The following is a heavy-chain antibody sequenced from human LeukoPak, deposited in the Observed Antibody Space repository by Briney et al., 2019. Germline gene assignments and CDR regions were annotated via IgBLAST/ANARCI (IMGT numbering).Heavy chain of an antibody. V-gene: IGHV3-11*04. CDR2: ISSSGSTK. Sequence: PGGSLRLSCAASGFTFSDYYMNWVRQAPGKGLEWVSYISSSGSTKYYADSVKGRFTISRDNAKNSLYLQTNSLRAEDTAVYYCARAFQELPQLYYYYYMDVWGKGTTVTVSS. J-gene: IGHJ6*03. CDR3: ARAFQELPQLYYYYYMDV. CDR1: GFTFSDYY. D-gene: IGHD6-13*01.